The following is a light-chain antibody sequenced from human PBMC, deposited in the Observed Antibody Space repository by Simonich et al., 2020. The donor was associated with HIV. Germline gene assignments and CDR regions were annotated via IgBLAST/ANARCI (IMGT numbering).Light chain of an antibody. CDR1: SSNIGARYD. V-gene: IGLV1-40*01. CDR3: AAWDDSLNALYV. J-gene: IGLJ1*01. CDR2: GNN. Sequence: QSVLTQPPSVSGAPGQRVTISCTGSSSNIGARYDVHWYQQLPGTAPTLLIYGNNNRPSGVPVRFSGSKSGTSASLAISGLQSEDEADYYCAAWDDSLNALYVFGTGTKVTVL.